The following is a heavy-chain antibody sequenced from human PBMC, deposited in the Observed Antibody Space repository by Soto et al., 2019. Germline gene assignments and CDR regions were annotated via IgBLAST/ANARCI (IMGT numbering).Heavy chain of an antibody. CDR1: GGSISSGGYS. V-gene: IGHV4-30-2*01. Sequence: QLQLQESGSGLVKPSQTLSLTCAVSGGSISSGGYSWSWIRQPPGKGLEWIGYIYHSGSTYYNPSLMSRVTXXVXRXXNHFSLKLSSVTAADEAVYYCASVGSSSGSNWFDPWGQGTLVTVSS. J-gene: IGHJ5*02. CDR2: IYHSGST. CDR3: ASVGSSSGSNWFDP. D-gene: IGHD3-22*01.